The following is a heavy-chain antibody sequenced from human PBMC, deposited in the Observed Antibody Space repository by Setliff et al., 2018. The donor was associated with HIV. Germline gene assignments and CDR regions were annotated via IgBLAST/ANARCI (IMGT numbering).Heavy chain of an antibody. D-gene: IGHD2-2*01. V-gene: IGHV4-39*07. CDR2: IYYSGST. Sequence: SETLSVTCTVSGGSISSSSYYWGWIRQPPGKGLEWIGSIYYSGSTYYNPSLKSRVTISVDTSKNQFSLKLSSVTAADTAVYYCARGFDYAQRPPLYYFDYWGQGTLVTVSS. CDR3: ARGFDYAQRPPLYYFDY. J-gene: IGHJ4*02. CDR1: GGSISSSSYY.